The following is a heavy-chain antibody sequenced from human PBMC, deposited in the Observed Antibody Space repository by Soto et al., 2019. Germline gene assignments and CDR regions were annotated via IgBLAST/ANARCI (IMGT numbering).Heavy chain of an antibody. J-gene: IGHJ6*02. D-gene: IGHD6-13*01. CDR2: IIPIFGTA. CDR1: GGTFSSYA. Sequence: SVKVSCKASGGTFSSYAISWVRQAPGQGLEWMGGIIPIFGTANYAQKFQGRVTITADESTSTAYMELSSLRSEDTAVYYCARVTGIAAADSYYYYYYGMDVWGQGTTVTV. CDR3: ARVTGIAAADSYYYYYYGMDV. V-gene: IGHV1-69*13.